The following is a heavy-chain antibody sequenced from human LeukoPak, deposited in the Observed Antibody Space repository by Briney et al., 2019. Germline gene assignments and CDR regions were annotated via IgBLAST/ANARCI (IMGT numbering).Heavy chain of an antibody. D-gene: IGHD2-21*02. Sequence: ASVKVSCKASGYTFTGYYMHWVRQAPGQGLEWMGWINPNSGGTNYAQKFQGRVTMTRDTSISTAYMELSRLRSDDTAVYYCAREEHIVVVTGAWSDPWGQGTLVTVSS. CDR1: GYTFTGYY. CDR3: AREEHIVVVTGAWSDP. J-gene: IGHJ5*02. CDR2: INPNSGGT. V-gene: IGHV1-2*02.